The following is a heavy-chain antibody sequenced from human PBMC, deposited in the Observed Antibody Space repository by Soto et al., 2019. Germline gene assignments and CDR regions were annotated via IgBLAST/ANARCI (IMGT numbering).Heavy chain of an antibody. Sequence: QVQLVQSGAEVKKPGSSVKVSCKASGGTFSSYAISWVRQAPGQGLEWMGGIIAVFNTANYAQKFQGRVTITADESTSTVYMELRSLRSEDTAVYYCARPRGTAMVTPTFDYWGQGTLVTVSS. J-gene: IGHJ4*02. D-gene: IGHD5-18*01. CDR1: GGTFSSYA. V-gene: IGHV1-69*01. CDR3: ARPRGTAMVTPTFDY. CDR2: IIAVFNTA.